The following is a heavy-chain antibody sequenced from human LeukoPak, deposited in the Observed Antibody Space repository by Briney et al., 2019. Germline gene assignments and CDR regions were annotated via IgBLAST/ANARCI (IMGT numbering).Heavy chain of an antibody. CDR1: GFTFSRYW. J-gene: IGHJ4*02. D-gene: IGHD3-10*01. CDR3: ASGSREW. Sequence: GGSLRLSCAASGFTFSRYWMSWVRQAPGKGLEWLANIKEDGSEKYYVDSVKGRFTISRDNAKNSLYLQMNSLRAEDTSVYYCASGSREWWGQGTLVTVSS. CDR2: IKEDGSEK. V-gene: IGHV3-7*01.